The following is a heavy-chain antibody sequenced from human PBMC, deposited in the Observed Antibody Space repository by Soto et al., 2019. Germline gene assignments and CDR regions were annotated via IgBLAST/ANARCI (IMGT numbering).Heavy chain of an antibody. D-gene: IGHD4-4*01. CDR2: IYYSGST. Sequence: PSETLSLTCTVSGGSISSSSYYWGWIRQPPGKGLEWIGSIYYSGSTYYNPSLKSRVTISVDTSKNQFSLKLSSVTAADTAVYYCASYYYSNNFYNWFDPWGQGTLVTVSS. CDR1: GGSISSSSYY. V-gene: IGHV4-39*01. J-gene: IGHJ5*02. CDR3: ASYYYSNNFYNWFDP.